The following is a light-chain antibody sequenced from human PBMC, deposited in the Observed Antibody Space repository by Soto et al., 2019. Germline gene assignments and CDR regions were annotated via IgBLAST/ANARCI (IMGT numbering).Light chain of an antibody. V-gene: IGKV3-20*01. Sequence: EIVLTQSPGTLSLSPGERATLSCRAIQSVSSTYLACYQHKPGQAHRLLIYGASSRATGIPDRFTGSGSGTDFTLTISRLGPEDFAVYYCQQYGSSPQTFGQGTKVEIK. J-gene: IGKJ1*01. CDR2: GAS. CDR3: QQYGSSPQT. CDR1: QSVSSTY.